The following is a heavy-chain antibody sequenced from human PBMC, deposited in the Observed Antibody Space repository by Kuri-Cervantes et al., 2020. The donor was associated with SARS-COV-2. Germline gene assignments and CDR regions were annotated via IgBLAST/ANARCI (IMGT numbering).Heavy chain of an antibody. Sequence: GGALRVCCTASGFTFGDYAMSWVRQAPGKGLEWVGFIRSKAYGGTTEYAASVKGRFTISRDDSKSIAYLQMNSLKTEDTAVYYCTRGEMATISWGQGTLVTVSS. V-gene: IGHV3-49*04. CDR1: GFTFGDYA. CDR2: IRSKAYGGTT. J-gene: IGHJ4*02. CDR3: TRGEMATIS. D-gene: IGHD5-24*01.